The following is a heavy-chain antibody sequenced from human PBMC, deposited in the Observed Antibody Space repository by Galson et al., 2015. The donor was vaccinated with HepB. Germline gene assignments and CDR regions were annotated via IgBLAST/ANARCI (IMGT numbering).Heavy chain of an antibody. CDR2: IGGSGDII. J-gene: IGHJ4*02. V-gene: IGHV3-23*01. D-gene: IGHD4-23*01. CDR1: GFTFRSYA. Sequence: SLRLTCAASGFTFRSYAMSWVRQAPGEGLEWVSAIGGSGDIIRYAESVRGRFTISRDNSKNTLYLQMNSLRVDDTALYYCAKDSQANGRNDFVFWGQGTLVTASS. CDR3: AKDSQANGRNDFVF.